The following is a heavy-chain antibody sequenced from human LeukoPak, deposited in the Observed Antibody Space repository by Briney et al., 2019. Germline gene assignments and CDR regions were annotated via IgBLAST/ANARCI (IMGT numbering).Heavy chain of an antibody. D-gene: IGHD2-2*01. Sequence: GGSLRLSCAASGFTFSSFDMNWVRQAPGQGLEWVSSICTSSRYIYYRDSVKGRFTISRDDAKDSLYLQMNSLRVEDTAVYYCASAACSGSTCYLRRSWFHPWGQGTLVTVSS. V-gene: IGHV3-21*01. CDR2: ICTSSRYI. J-gene: IGHJ5*02. CDR3: ASAACSGSTCYLRRSWFHP. CDR1: GFTFSSFD.